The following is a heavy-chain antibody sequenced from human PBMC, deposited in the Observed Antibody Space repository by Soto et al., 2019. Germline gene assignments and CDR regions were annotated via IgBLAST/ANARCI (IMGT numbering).Heavy chain of an antibody. V-gene: IGHV1-3*01. CDR3: ARAGYSSSWMDYYYGMDV. CDR2: INAGNGNT. J-gene: IGHJ6*02. D-gene: IGHD6-13*01. CDR1: GYTFTSYA. Sequence: QVQLVQSGAEVKKPGASVKVSCKASGYTFTSYAMHWVRQAPGQRLEWMGWINAGNGNTKYSQKFQGRVTITRDTYASTAYMELSSLRSEDTAVYYCARAGYSSSWMDYYYGMDVWGQGTTVTVSS.